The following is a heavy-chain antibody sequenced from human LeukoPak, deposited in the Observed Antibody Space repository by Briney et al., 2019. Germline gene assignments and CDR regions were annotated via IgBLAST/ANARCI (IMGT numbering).Heavy chain of an antibody. J-gene: IGHJ4*02. CDR2: IYHSGST. CDR3: ARDPLGYCSSTSCPGGNY. D-gene: IGHD2-2*01. CDR1: GGSISSSNW. Sequence: SETLSLTCAVSGGSISSSNWWSWVRQPPGKGLEWIGEIYHSGSTNYNPSLKSRVTISVDKSKNQFSLKLSSVTAADTAVYYCARDPLGYCSSTSCPGGNYWGQGTLVTVSS. V-gene: IGHV4-4*02.